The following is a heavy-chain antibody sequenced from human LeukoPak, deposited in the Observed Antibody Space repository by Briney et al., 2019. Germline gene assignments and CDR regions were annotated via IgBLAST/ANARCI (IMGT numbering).Heavy chain of an antibody. Sequence: PGGSLRLSCAASGFTFSSYAVSWVRQAPGKGLEWVSAISGSGGSTYYADSVKGRFTISRDNSKNTLFLQMNSLRAEDTAVYYCAKLLGGNKNFDYWGQGTLVTVSS. D-gene: IGHD4-23*01. V-gene: IGHV3-23*01. CDR3: AKLLGGNKNFDY. J-gene: IGHJ4*02. CDR2: ISGSGGST. CDR1: GFTFSSYA.